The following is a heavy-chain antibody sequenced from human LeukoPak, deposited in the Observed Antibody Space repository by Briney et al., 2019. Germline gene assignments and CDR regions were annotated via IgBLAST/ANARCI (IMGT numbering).Heavy chain of an antibody. J-gene: IGHJ1*01. CDR2: ISQSART. D-gene: IGHD3-22*01. V-gene: IGHV4-4*02. CDR1: GGSISNNW. Sequence: SETLSLTCAVTGGSISNNWWTWVRRPPGKGLEWIGEISQSARTNYNLSLKSRVTMSIDKSRNQFSLKMNSVTAADTAVYYCAGVRLGSSGFSEYFEHWGQGTLVTVSS. CDR3: AGVRLGSSGFSEYFEH.